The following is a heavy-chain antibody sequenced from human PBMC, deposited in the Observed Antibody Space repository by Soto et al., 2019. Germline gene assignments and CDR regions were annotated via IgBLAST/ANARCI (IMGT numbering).Heavy chain of an antibody. Sequence: ASVKVSCKASGGTFSSYGVTWVRQAPGQGLEWVGGINSFSETTNYAQRFQGRVTITADELTDTAYMELISLRSDDTAVYYCVRPALKRGSSWFDPWGQGTLVTVSS. CDR1: GGTFSSYG. CDR3: VRPALKRGSSWFDP. V-gene: IGHV1-69*13. CDR2: INSFSETT. D-gene: IGHD3-16*01. J-gene: IGHJ5*02.